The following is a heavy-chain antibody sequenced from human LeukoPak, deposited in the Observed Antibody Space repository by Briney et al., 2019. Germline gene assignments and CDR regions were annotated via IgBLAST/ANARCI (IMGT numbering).Heavy chain of an antibody. V-gene: IGHV4-38-2*02. Sequence: SETLSLTCIVSGYSISSGYYWGWIRQPPGKGLEWIGSISHSGRTDYTPSLKSRVTISRDTSKNQFSLKLISVTAADTAVYYCARFSTGWVWGQGTLVTVSS. D-gene: IGHD6-19*01. J-gene: IGHJ4*02. CDR3: ARFSTGWV. CDR2: ISHSGRT. CDR1: GYSISSGYY.